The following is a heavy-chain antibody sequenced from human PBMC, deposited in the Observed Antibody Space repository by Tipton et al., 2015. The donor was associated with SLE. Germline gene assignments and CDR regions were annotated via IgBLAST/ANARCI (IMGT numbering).Heavy chain of an antibody. D-gene: IGHD3-3*01. Sequence: TLSLTCTVSGGSISSGDYYWSWIRQPPGKGLEWIGYIYYSGSTYYNPSLKSRVTISVDTSKNQFSLKLSSVTAADTAVYYCATRFLEDPTRWFDPWGQGTLVTVSS. CDR1: GGSISSGDYY. J-gene: IGHJ5*02. CDR2: IYYSGST. V-gene: IGHV4-30-4*01. CDR3: ATRFLEDPTRWFDP.